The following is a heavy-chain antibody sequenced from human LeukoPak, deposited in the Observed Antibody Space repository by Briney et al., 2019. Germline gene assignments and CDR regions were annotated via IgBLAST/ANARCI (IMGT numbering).Heavy chain of an antibody. V-gene: IGHV4-59*08. CDR3: VRVESVTSFGVVIEYYFDY. CDR2: IYYSGST. Sequence: PSETLSLTCTVSGGSISSYYWSWLRQPPGKGLEWIGYIYYSGSTNYNPSLKSRVTISVDTSKNQFSLKLSSVTAADTAVYYCVRVESVTSFGVVIEYYFDYWGQGTLVTVSS. J-gene: IGHJ4*02. CDR1: GGSISSYY. D-gene: IGHD3-3*01.